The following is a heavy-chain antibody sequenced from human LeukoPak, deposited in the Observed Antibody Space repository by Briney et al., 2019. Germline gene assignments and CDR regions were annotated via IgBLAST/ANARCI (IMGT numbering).Heavy chain of an antibody. D-gene: IGHD3-3*01. CDR1: GGSFSGYY. CDR2: INHSGST. Sequence: SETLSLTCAVYGGSFSGYYWSWIRQPPGKGLEWIGEINHSGSTNYNPSLKSRVTISVDTSKNQFSLNLSSVNAADMAVYYCTRARGRGYQDYWGQGTPVTVSS. V-gene: IGHV4-34*01. CDR3: TRARGRGYQDY. J-gene: IGHJ4*02.